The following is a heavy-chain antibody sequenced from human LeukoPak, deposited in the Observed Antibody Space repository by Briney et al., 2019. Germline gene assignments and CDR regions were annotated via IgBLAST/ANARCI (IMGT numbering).Heavy chain of an antibody. J-gene: IGHJ6*03. CDR2: INQVERT. CDR1: GGSLTGYS. Sequence: SETLSLTCAVHGGSLTGYSWAWVRQSPGEGLEWIGEINQVERTIYSPSLESRVSISLEASRNQFFLQLTSVAAADTAMYYCARGRATPSRPFFDYYFMDVWGPGTPVTVSS. CDR3: ARGRATPSRPFFDYYFMDV. D-gene: IGHD2-15*01. V-gene: IGHV4-34*01.